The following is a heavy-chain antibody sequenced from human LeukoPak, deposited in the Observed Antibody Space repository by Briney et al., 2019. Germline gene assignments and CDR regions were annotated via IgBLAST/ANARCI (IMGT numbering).Heavy chain of an antibody. Sequence: GASVKVSCKASGYTFTSYAMHWVRQAPGQRLEWMGWINAGNGNTKYSQKIQGRVTITGDTSASTAYMELSSLRSEDTAVYYCAFLYDSSGYALFDYWGQGTLVTVSS. D-gene: IGHD3-22*01. CDR1: GYTFTSYA. CDR2: INAGNGNT. J-gene: IGHJ4*02. V-gene: IGHV1-3*01. CDR3: AFLYDSSGYALFDY.